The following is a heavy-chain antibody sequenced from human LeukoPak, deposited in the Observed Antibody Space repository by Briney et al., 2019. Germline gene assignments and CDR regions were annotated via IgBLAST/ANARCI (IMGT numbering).Heavy chain of an antibody. CDR1: DGSFSGYY. J-gene: IGHJ4*02. D-gene: IGHD3-22*01. Sequence: SETLSLTCAVYDGSFSGYYWSWIRQPPGKGLEWIGEINHSGSTNYNPSLKSRVTISVDTSKNQFSLKLSSVTAADTAVYYCARGPSAPTYYYDSSDDYWGQGTLVTVSS. CDR3: ARGPSAPTYYYDSSDDY. V-gene: IGHV4-34*01. CDR2: INHSGST.